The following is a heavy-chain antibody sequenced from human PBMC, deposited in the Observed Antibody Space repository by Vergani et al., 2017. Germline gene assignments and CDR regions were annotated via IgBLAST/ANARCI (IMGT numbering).Heavy chain of an antibody. CDR2: IHHSGDA. V-gene: IGHV4-38-2*01. D-gene: IGHD3-10*01. CDR1: DSSIMTNPY. J-gene: IGHJ6*02. Sequence: QVQLQESGPGLVKPSETLTLTCDVSDSSIMTNPYWGWFRQSPGKGLEWIGWIHHSGDAHHNSSLKSRVSISIVSSSKFSLSLTSVTAADTAIYYCAGHRGAGGFFPSSYFYGMDVWGHGTTVTVSS. CDR3: AGHRGAGGFFPSSYFYGMDV.